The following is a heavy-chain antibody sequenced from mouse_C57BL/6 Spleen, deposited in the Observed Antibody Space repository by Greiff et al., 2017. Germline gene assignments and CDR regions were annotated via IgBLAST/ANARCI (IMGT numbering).Heavy chain of an antibody. CDR2: IWRGGST. Sequence: QVQLKQSGPGLVQPSQSLSITCTVSGFSLTSYGVHWVRQSPGKGLEWLGVIWRGGSTDYNAAIMSRLSITKDNSKSQVFFKMNSLQADDTAIYYCAKNIRYYAMDYWGQGTSVTVSS. CDR3: AKNIRYYAMDY. J-gene: IGHJ4*01. CDR1: GFSLTSYG. V-gene: IGHV2-5*01.